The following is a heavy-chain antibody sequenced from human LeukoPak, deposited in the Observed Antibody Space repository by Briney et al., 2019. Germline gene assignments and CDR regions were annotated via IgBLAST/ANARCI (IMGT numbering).Heavy chain of an antibody. D-gene: IGHD2-15*01. CDR1: GFTFSSYG. CDR2: IWYDGSNK. V-gene: IGHV3-33*01. Sequence: GGSLRLSCAASGFTFSSYGMHWVRQAPGKGLEWVAVIWYDGSNKYYADSVEGRFTISRDNSKNTLYLQMNSLRAEDTAVYYCARAITRYCSGGSCYLIDYWGQGTLVTVSS. J-gene: IGHJ4*02. CDR3: ARAITRYCSGGSCYLIDY.